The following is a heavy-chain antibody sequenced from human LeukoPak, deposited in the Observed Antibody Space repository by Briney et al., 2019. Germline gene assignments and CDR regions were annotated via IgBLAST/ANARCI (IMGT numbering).Heavy chain of an antibody. CDR2: IRYDGSNK. CDR3: ARXGRGSVSYFDY. J-gene: IGHJ4*02. Sequence: PGGSLRLSCAASGFTFSSYGMHWVRQAPGKGLEWVAFIRYDGSNKYYADSVKGRFTISRDNSKNTLYLQMNSLRAEDTAVYYXARXGRGSVSYFDYWGQGTLVTVSS. V-gene: IGHV3-30*02. CDR1: GFTFSSYG. D-gene: IGHD3-10*01.